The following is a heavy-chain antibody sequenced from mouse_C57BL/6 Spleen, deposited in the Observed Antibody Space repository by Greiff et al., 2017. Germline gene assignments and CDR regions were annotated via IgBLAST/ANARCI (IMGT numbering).Heavy chain of an antibody. J-gene: IGHJ1*03. Sequence: VQLQQPGTELVKPGASVKLSCKASGYTFTSYRMHWVKQRPGQGLEWIGNINPSNGGTNYNEKFKSKATLTVDKSSSTAYMQLSSLTSEDSAVYYGARHGSSYGYIDVWGTGTTVTVSS. CDR1: GYTFTSYR. CDR2: INPSNGGT. V-gene: IGHV1-53*01. D-gene: IGHD1-1*01. CDR3: ARHGSSYGYIDV.